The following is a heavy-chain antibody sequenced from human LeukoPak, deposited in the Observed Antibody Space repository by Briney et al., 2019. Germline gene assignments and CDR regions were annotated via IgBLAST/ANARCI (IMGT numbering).Heavy chain of an antibody. V-gene: IGHV3-23*01. CDR3: AKDLFSYYYDSSGYPGAIDY. Sequence: GGSLRLSCAASGFTFSSYAMSWVRQAPGKGLEWVSAISGSGGSTYYADSVKGRFTISRDNSKNTLYLQMNSLRAEDTAVYYCAKDLFSYYYDSSGYPGAIDYWGQGTLVTVSS. J-gene: IGHJ4*02. CDR2: ISGSGGST. D-gene: IGHD3-22*01. CDR1: GFTFSSYA.